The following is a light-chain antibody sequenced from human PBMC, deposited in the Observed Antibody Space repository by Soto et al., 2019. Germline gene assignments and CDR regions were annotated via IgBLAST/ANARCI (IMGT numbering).Light chain of an antibody. CDR2: WAS. Sequence: DIVMTQSPDSLAVSLGERATINCKSSQSVLYTSNNNNYLAWYQQKPGQPPKLLIYWASTRESGVPDRFSGSGSGTDFTFTISSLQAEDVAVYYCQQYYSSPFTFGPGTKVDI. CDR3: QQYYSSPFT. V-gene: IGKV4-1*01. J-gene: IGKJ3*01. CDR1: QSVLYTSNNNNY.